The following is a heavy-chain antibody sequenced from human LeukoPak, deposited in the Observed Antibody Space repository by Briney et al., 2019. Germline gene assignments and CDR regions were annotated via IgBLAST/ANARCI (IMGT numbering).Heavy chain of an antibody. CDR1: GGSISSRSYY. V-gene: IGHV4-61*02. J-gene: IGHJ4*02. D-gene: IGHD4-17*01. Sequence: SETLSLTCTVSGGSISSRSYYWSWIRQPAGKGLEWIGRIYTSGSTNYNPSLKSRVTISVDRSKNQFSLQLSSVTAADTAVYYCARLSTVTTSFDYWGQGTLVTVSS. CDR3: ARLSTVTTSFDY. CDR2: IYTSGST.